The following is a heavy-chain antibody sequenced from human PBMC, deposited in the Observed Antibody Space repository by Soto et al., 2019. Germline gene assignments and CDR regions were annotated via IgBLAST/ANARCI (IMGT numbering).Heavy chain of an antibody. V-gene: IGHV1-3*01. CDR2: INAGNGNT. Sequence: ASVKVSCKASGYTSTSYAMHWVRQAPGQRKEWMGWINAGNGNTKYSQKNQGRDTITRDTSASTANMEMSSLRSEDTAVNKSTRIFRFLELLPFYYWGQGTLVTVS. D-gene: IGHD3-3*01. CDR1: GYTSTSYA. CDR3: TRIFRFLELLPFYY. J-gene: IGHJ4*02.